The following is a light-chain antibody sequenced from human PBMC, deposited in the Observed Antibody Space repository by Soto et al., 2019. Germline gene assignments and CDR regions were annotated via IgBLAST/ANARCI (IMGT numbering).Light chain of an antibody. CDR2: LKSDGSH. CDR3: QTWGTGVI. Sequence: QLVLTQSPSASASLGASVKLTCTLSSGHSSYAIAWYQQQAEKGPRYLMKLKSDGSHSKGDGIPDRFSGSSSGAERYLTISSLQSEDEADYYCQTWGTGVIFGGGTQLTVL. CDR1: SGHSSYA. J-gene: IGLJ2*01. V-gene: IGLV4-69*01.